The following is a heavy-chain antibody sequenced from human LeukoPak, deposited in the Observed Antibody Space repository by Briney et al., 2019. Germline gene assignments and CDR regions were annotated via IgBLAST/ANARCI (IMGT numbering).Heavy chain of an antibody. V-gene: IGHV4-34*01. J-gene: IGHJ1*01. D-gene: IGHD6-13*01. CDR2: INHSGST. CDR3: ARDRYSSSWYAKGGYFQH. CDR1: GGSFSGYY. Sequence: PSETLSLTCAVSGGSFSGYYWSWIRQPPGKGLEWIGEINHSGSTTYNPSLKSRVTISVDTSKNQFSLKLSSVTAADTAVYYCARDRYSSSWYAKGGYFQHWGQGTLVTVSS.